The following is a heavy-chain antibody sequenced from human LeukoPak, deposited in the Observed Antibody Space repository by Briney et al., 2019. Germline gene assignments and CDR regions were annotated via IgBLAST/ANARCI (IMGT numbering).Heavy chain of an antibody. CDR3: ARDVSAIAPFDY. V-gene: IGHV3-30*04. J-gene: IGHJ4*02. D-gene: IGHD2-2*02. CDR1: GFTFSSYA. CDR2: ISYDGSNK. Sequence: PGRSLRLSCAASGFTFSSYAMHWVRQAPGKGLEWVAVISYDGSNKYYADSVKGRFTISRDNSKNTLYLQMNSLRAEDTAVYCCARDVSAIAPFDYWGQGTLVTVSS.